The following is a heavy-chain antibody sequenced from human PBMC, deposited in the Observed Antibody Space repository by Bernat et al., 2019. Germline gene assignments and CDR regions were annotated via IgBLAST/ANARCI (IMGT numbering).Heavy chain of an antibody. J-gene: IGHJ4*02. CDR2: IKSKADGGTP. V-gene: IGHV3-15*01. CDR3: TTTQAPRECNGGNCYDS. Sequence: EVQLLESGGGWVKPGGSLRLSCAASGFTFIDAWMNWVRQAPGKGLESIGRIKSKADGGTPDYPAPVKGSFTISTDDSQNMVYLQINDLKTDGTALYYFTTTQAPRECNGGNCYDSWGQGALVTVSS. CDR1: GFTFIDAW. D-gene: IGHD2-15*01.